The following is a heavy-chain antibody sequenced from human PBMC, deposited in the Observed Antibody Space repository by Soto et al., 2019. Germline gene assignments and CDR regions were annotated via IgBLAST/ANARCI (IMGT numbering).Heavy chain of an antibody. J-gene: IGHJ5*02. CDR3: ARDVDSSGWYRDNWFDP. CDR2: ISAYNGNT. V-gene: IGHV1-18*01. CDR1: GYTFTSYG. Sequence: ASVKVSCKASGYTFTSYGISWVRRAHGQGLEWMGWISAYNGNTNYAQKLQGRVTMTTDTSTSTAYMELRSLRSDDTAVYYCARDVDSSGWYRDNWFDPWGQGTLVTVSS. D-gene: IGHD6-19*01.